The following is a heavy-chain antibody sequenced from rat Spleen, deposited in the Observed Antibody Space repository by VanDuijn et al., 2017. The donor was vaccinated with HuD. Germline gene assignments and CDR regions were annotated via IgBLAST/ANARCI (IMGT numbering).Heavy chain of an antibody. D-gene: IGHD1-7*01. CDR2: MRYNGNT. Sequence: VQLKESGPGLVQPSQTLSLTCTVSGFSLTSYSVHWVRQPPGKGLEWKGRMRYNGNTSYNSLLKSRLSITRDTSKNQVFLKMNSLQTDDTGTYYCTRDGTTGIFAYVLDAWGQGASVTVSS. CDR1: GFSLTSYS. J-gene: IGHJ4*01. V-gene: IGHV2-63*01. CDR3: TRDGTTGIFAYVLDA.